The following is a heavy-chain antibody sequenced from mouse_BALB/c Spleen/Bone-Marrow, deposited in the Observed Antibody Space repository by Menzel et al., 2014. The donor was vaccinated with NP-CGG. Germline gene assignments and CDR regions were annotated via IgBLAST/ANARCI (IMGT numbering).Heavy chain of an antibody. CDR2: ISSSYGDA. V-gene: IGHV1S137*01. CDR1: GYTFTDYA. D-gene: IGHD1-1*01. J-gene: IGHJ2*01. CDR3: ARGLSYYYGTSYYFDY. Sequence: QVQLQQSGAELVRPGVSVKISCKGSGYTFTDYAMHWVKQSHAKSLEWIGIISSSYGDATYNQKFKGKATMTVDKSSNTAYMELARLTSEDSAIYYCARGLSYYYGTSYYFDYWGRGTTLTVSS.